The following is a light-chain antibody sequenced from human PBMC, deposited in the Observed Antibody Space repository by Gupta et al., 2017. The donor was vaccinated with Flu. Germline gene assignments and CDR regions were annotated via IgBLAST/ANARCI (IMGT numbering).Light chain of an antibody. Sequence: TPGEPASISCRSSKSLLHSNGYNDWWGFLQKKRKYPQILIYLGANRASGGPDRGSGSGSGTEGTPNISSVEEEDGWMGYCRQAQQSYLTFGQGTQLEIK. J-gene: IGKJ5*01. V-gene: IGKV2-28*01. CDR3: RQAQQSYLT. CDR1: KSLLHSNGYND. CDR2: LGA.